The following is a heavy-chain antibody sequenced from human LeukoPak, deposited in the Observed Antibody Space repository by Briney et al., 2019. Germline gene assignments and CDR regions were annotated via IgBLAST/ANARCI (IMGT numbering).Heavy chain of an antibody. D-gene: IGHD3-16*01. V-gene: IGHV3-23*01. CDR2: ISGSGHRT. J-gene: IGHJ4*02. Sequence: GGTLRLSCAASGFTFSSYGVSWVRQAPGKGLEWVSGISGSGHRTYYADSVKGRFTISRDNSKSTLYLQMNSLRAEDTAVYYCAKDWGEYFDYVWGSFTSFDSWGQGTLVTVSS. CDR3: AKDWGEYFDYVWGSFTSFDS. CDR1: GFTFSSYG.